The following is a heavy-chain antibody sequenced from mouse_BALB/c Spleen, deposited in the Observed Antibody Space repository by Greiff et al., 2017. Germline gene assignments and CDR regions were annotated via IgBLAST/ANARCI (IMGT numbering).Heavy chain of an antibody. V-gene: IGHV5-17*02. Sequence: EVQVVESGGGLVQPGGSRKLSCAASGFTFSSFGMHWVRQAPEKGLEWVAYISSGSSTIYYADTVKGRFTISRDNPKNTLFLQMTSLRSEDTAMYYCARDPSMDYWGQGTSVTVSS. CDR3: ARDPSMDY. J-gene: IGHJ4*01. CDR2: ISSGSSTI. CDR1: GFTFSSFG.